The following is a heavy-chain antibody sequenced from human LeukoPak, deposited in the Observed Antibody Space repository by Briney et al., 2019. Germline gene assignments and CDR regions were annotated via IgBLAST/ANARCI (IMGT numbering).Heavy chain of an antibody. CDR2: IGGGGGRT. CDR1: GFTFSNFA. Sequence: GGSLRLSCAASGFTFSNFAMTWVRLAPGEGLECVSVIGGGGGRTWYAGSVKGRFTISRDNSKKTLDLQLNSLRAEDTAVYYCAKGHSDYGTGFDLWGQGTLVTVAS. V-gene: IGHV3-23*01. J-gene: IGHJ4*02. D-gene: IGHD3-16*01. CDR3: AKGHSDYGTGFDL.